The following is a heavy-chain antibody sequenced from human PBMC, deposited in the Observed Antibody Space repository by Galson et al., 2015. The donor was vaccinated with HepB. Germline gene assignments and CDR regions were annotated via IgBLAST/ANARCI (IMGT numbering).Heavy chain of an antibody. CDR1: GGTFSSYA. CDR3: ALGGSRKPRHYYYYGMDV. D-gene: IGHD2-15*01. CDR2: IIPIFGTA. Sequence: SVKVSCKASGGTFSSYAISWVRQAPGQGLEWMGGIIPIFGTANYAQKFQGRVTITADKSTSTAYMELSSLRSEDTAVYYCALGGSRKPRHYYYYGMDVWGQGTTVTVSS. J-gene: IGHJ6*02. V-gene: IGHV1-69*06.